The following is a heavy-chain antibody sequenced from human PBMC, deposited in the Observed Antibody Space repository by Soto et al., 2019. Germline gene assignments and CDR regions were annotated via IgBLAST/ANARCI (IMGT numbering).Heavy chain of an antibody. V-gene: IGHV1-18*04. J-gene: IGHJ4*01. Sequence: QVHLVQSGPEVKKPGASVKVSCKTSGYMFVTYGISWVRQAPGQGLEWMGWISTYNGNTKFAQKFQGRVTMSTDTSTNTAYMEVRGLESDDTAVYYCARSPIWLGELIRKYFDFWGQGTLVTVSS. CDR3: ARSPIWLGELIRKYFDF. CDR2: ISTYNGNT. D-gene: IGHD3-16*01. CDR1: GYMFVTYG.